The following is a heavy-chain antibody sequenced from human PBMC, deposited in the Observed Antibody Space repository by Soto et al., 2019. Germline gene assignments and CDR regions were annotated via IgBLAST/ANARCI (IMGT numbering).Heavy chain of an antibody. J-gene: IGHJ3*01. V-gene: IGHV2-5*01. D-gene: IGHD3-10*01. CDR3: VRGLATLPVYPFEL. CDR2: VYWNGDK. Sequence: SGPTLVNPTQTLTLTCTLSGISLSTSGVGLGWIRQTPGKALEWLALVYWNGDKHYNPSLKNRLTITKDTSKNQAVLTMTNMDPVDTASYYWVRGLATLPVYPFELWGQGSVVT. CDR1: GISLSTSGVG.